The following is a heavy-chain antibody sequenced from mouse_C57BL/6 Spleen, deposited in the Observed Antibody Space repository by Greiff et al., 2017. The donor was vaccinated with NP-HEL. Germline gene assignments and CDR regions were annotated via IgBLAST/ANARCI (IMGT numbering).Heavy chain of an antibody. D-gene: IGHD2-3*01. Sequence: GGGLVQPKGSLKLSCAASGFSFNTYAMNWVRQAPGKGLEWVARIRSKSNNYATYYADSVKDRFTISRDDSESMLYLQMNNLKTEDTAMYYCVSCGYYDWYFDVWGTGTTVTVSS. J-gene: IGHJ1*03. V-gene: IGHV10-1*01. CDR3: VSCGYYDWYFDV. CDR2: IRSKSNNYAT. CDR1: GFSFNTYA.